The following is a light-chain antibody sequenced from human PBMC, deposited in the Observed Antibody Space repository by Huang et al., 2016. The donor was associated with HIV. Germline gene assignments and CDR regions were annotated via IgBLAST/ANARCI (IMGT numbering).Light chain of an antibody. J-gene: IGKJ2*03. CDR2: SAS. CDR3: QQYNDWPPLYS. CDR1: QSVSIN. V-gene: IGKV3-15*01. Sequence: EIVLTQSPVTLSVSPGETVTLSCRTSQSVSINLAWYPQKPAQPPRLLIHSASARATGVPARFSGGGSGTEFTLTISGLQSEDFAVYYCQQYNDWPPLYSFGQGTRLEIK.